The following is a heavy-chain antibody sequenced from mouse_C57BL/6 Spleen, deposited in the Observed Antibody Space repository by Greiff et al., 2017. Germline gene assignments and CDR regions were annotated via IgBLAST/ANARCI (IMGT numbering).Heavy chain of an antibody. Sequence: EVQRVESEGGLVQPGSSMKLSCTASGFTFSDYYMAWVRQVPEKGLEWVANINYDGSSTYYLDSLKSRFIISRDNAKNILYLQMSSLKSEDTATYYCARDRKFAYWGQGTLVTVSA. CDR2: INYDGSST. CDR1: GFTFSDYY. J-gene: IGHJ3*01. V-gene: IGHV5-16*01. CDR3: ARDRKFAY.